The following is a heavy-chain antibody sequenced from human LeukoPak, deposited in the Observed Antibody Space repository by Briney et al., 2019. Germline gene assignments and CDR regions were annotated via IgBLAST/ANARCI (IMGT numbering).Heavy chain of an antibody. D-gene: IGHD6-19*01. CDR3: ASIAVAGTTPTFDY. Sequence: PSETLSLTCTVSGGSISSYYWSWIRQPPGKGLEWIGYIYYSGSTNYNPSLKSRVTISVDTSKNQFSLKLSSVTAADTAVYYCASIAVAGTTPTFDYWGQGTLVTVSS. V-gene: IGHV4-59*08. CDR1: GGSISSYY. J-gene: IGHJ4*02. CDR2: IYYSGST.